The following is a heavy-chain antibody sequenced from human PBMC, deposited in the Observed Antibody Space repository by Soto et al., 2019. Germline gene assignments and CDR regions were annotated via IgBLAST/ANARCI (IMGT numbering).Heavy chain of an antibody. Sequence: QVQLVQSGAEVKEPGTSVKLSCKASGFTFSDFYMHWVRQAPGQGLEWLGIINPSGAHTTYAQKFRGRVTMTRDPSTSTLYLELSSMTSDDTDVYFCASIQCSGGSCYFDFDYWGQGTLLTVSS. D-gene: IGHD2-15*01. CDR2: INPSGAHT. V-gene: IGHV1-46*01. CDR1: GFTFSDFY. CDR3: ASIQCSGGSCYFDFDY. J-gene: IGHJ4*02.